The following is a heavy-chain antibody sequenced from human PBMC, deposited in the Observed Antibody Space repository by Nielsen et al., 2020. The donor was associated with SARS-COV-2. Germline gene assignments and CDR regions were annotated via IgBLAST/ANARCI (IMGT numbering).Heavy chain of an antibody. J-gene: IGHJ4*02. CDR3: ARVLLWFGELLPGNYYFDY. D-gene: IGHD3-10*01. Sequence: ASVKVSCKASGYTFTSYAMHWVRQAPGQRLEWMGWINAGNGNTKYSQKFQGRVTITRDTSASTAHMELSSLRSEDTAVYYCARVLLWFGELLPGNYYFDYWGQGTLVTVSS. CDR1: GYTFTSYA. CDR2: INAGNGNT. V-gene: IGHV1-3*01.